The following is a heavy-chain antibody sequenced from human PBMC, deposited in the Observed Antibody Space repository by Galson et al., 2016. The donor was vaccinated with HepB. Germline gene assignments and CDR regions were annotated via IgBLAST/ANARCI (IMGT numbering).Heavy chain of an antibody. V-gene: IGHV3-11*01. CDR2: IHSSGSSM. CDR1: GFAFSEYY. D-gene: IGHD3-16*02. CDR3: ARHFAGFIEDDY. J-gene: IGHJ4*02. Sequence: SLRLSCAASGFAFSEYYMSWIRQAPGKGLEWVSYIHSSGSSMYYADSVKGRFTISRDNAKNSLYLQMNSLRAADTAVYYCARHFAGFIEDDYWGQGTLVTVSS.